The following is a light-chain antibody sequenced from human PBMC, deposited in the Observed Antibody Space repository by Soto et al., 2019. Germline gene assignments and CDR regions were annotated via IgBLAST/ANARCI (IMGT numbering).Light chain of an antibody. Sequence: EIVLTQSPVTLSLSPGERATLSCGASQSVRTYLAWYQVKPGQAPRLLIYDASSRASGVPARFSGSGSGTDFTLTISSLEPEDFALYYCQQRNSWPPITFGQGTRLEIK. CDR2: DAS. CDR3: QQRNSWPPIT. CDR1: QSVRTY. J-gene: IGKJ5*01. V-gene: IGKV3-11*01.